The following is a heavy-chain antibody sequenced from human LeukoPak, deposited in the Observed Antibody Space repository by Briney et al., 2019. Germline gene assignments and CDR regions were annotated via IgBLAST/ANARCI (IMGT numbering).Heavy chain of an antibody. D-gene: IGHD3-16*01. J-gene: IGHJ3*02. Sequence: ASVKVSCKASGYTFTGYYMHWVRQAPGQGLEWMGWINPNSGGTNYAQKFQGRVTMTRDTSISTAYMELRRLRSDDTAVYYCARSLVWGDAFDIWGQGTMVTVSS. CDR3: ARSLVWGDAFDI. CDR1: GYTFTGYY. CDR2: INPNSGGT. V-gene: IGHV1-2*02.